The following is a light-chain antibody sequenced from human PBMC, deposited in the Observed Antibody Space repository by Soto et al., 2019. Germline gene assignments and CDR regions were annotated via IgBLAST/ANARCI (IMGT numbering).Light chain of an antibody. V-gene: IGKV1-39*01. CDR1: QTISGY. J-gene: IGKJ4*01. CDR3: KQSYTTPLT. Sequence: DIQMTQSPSSLSASVGDRVTITCRASQTISGYLNWYQQKPGKAPELLIYAASYLGNGVPSRFSGSVSGTYFTLTISSLQTEDLATYYWKQSYTTPLTFGGRTKVEIK. CDR2: AAS.